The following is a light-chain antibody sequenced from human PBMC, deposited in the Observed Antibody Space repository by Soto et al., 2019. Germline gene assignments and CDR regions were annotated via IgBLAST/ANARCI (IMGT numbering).Light chain of an antibody. CDR1: QAIRND. Sequence: QVTQSPSSLSASVGDRVTITCRASQAIRNDLGWYQQKPGKAPKLLIYAASTLQSGVPSRFSGSGFGTDFTLTIGSLQPEDFATYYCLQDFNYFSFGQGTRLEIK. V-gene: IGKV1-6*01. CDR3: LQDFNYFS. CDR2: AAS. J-gene: IGKJ5*01.